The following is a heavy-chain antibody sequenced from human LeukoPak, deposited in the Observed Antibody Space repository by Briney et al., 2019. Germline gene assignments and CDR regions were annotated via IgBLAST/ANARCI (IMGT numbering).Heavy chain of an antibody. Sequence: GGSLRLSCAASGFTFSSYWMNWVRQAPGKGLVWVSRIASDGSSTICADSVKGRFSISRDNAKNTLYLQMNSLRVEDTAVYYCARGRPHGNDYWGQGTLVTVSS. D-gene: IGHD4-23*01. CDR3: ARGRPHGNDY. J-gene: IGHJ4*02. CDR2: IASDGSST. V-gene: IGHV3-74*01. CDR1: GFTFSSYW.